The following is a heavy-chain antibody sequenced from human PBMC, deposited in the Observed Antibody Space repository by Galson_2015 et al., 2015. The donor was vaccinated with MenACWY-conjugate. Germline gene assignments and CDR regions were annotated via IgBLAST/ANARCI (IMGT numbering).Heavy chain of an antibody. J-gene: IGHJ6*02. D-gene: IGHD1-26*01. V-gene: IGHV5-51*01. CDR1: GYSFTNYW. Sequence: QSGAEVKKPGESLKISCKGSGYSFTNYWIGWVRQMPGKGLEWMGLISPYDSNIRYSPPFQGQVTISADKSICTAYLQWSSLKASDTAMYYCARHPPGGRGMDVWGQGTTVTVSS. CDR3: ARHPPGGRGMDV. CDR2: ISPYDSNI.